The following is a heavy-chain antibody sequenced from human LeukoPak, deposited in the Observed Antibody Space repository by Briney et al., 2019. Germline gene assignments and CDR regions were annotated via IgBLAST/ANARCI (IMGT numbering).Heavy chain of an antibody. D-gene: IGHD3-3*01. CDR1: GYTFTGYY. CDR3: ARVVDFWSGYLFDY. J-gene: IGHJ4*02. Sequence: ASVKVSCKASGYTFTGYYMHWVRQAPGQGLEWMGWINPNSGGTNYAQKFQGRVTMTRDTSKNQFSLKLSSVTAADTAVYFCARVVDFWSGYLFDYWGQGTLVTVSS. CDR2: INPNSGGT. V-gene: IGHV1-2*02.